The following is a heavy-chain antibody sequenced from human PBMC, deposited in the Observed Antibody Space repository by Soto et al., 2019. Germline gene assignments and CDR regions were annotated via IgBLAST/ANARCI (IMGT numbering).Heavy chain of an antibody. CDR1: GFTFSSYG. CDR2: ISYDGSNK. CDR3: AKETTYYDFWSGNHYGMDV. J-gene: IGHJ6*02. V-gene: IGHV3-30*18. D-gene: IGHD3-3*01. Sequence: QVQLVESGGGVVQPGMSLRLSCAASGFTFSSYGMHWVRQAPGKGLEWVAVISYDGSNKYYADSVKGRFTISRDNSKNTLYLQMNSLRAEDTAVYYCAKETTYYDFWSGNHYGMDVWGQGTTVTVSS.